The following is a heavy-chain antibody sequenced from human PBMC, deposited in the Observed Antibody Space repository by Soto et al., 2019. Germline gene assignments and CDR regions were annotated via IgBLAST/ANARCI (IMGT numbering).Heavy chain of an antibody. CDR1: GFTFSGSS. CDR2: IRGKTDTYAT. J-gene: IGHJ6*02. D-gene: IGHD6-13*01. V-gene: IGHV3-73*01. CDR3: TKRIGAYAMDV. Sequence: GGYLRLSCAASGFTFSGSSMPWVRQGSGKGLERVGRIRGKTDTYATAYAAPGRGRFTISRDDSNNTAYLQMNSLKTEDTAFYFCTKRIGAYAMDVWGQGTTVTVSS.